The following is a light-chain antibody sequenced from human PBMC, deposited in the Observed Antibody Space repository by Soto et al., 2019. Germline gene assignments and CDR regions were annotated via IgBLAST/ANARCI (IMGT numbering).Light chain of an antibody. V-gene: IGKV4-1*01. CDR2: WAS. J-gene: IGKJ4*01. CDR1: QSILYSSKNKNY. Sequence: DIVLTQSPDSLAVSLGERATINCKSSQSILYSSKNKNYLAWYQQKPGQPPKLLIYWASTRESGVPDRFSGSGSATDFTLTISNLQAXXXXXXXXXXXXXXPLLTFGGGTKVEIK. CDR3: XXXXXXPLLT.